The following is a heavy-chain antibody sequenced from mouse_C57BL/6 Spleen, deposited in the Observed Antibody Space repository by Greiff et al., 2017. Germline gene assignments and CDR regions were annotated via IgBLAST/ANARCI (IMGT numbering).Heavy chain of an antibody. CDR2: ISSGSSTI. D-gene: IGHD3-2*02. J-gene: IGHJ4*01. CDR3: ARRGTAQATDYYAMDY. V-gene: IGHV5-17*01. Sequence: EVKLMESGGGLVKPGGSLKLSCAASGFTFSDYGMHWVRQAPEKGLEWVAYISSGSSTIYYADTVKGRFTISRDNAKNPLFLQMTSLRSEDTAMYYCARRGTAQATDYYAMDYWGQGTSVTVSS. CDR1: GFTFSDYG.